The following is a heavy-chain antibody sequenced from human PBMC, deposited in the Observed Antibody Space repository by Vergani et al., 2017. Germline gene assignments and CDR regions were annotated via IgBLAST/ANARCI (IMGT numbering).Heavy chain of an antibody. Sequence: QVQLQQWGPGLLKPSETLALTCAVYGGSLSGYYWSWIRLAPGKGLEWVGEINHSGTINYNPTLKSPFNVSMDTSRDHFSLKLRSVSAAETAGYFCARRXERWETLLRDDFDVWGQGTFVTVSP. D-gene: IGHD1-26*01. J-gene: IGHJ3*01. CDR3: ARRXERWETLLRDDFDV. CDR2: INHSGTI. CDR1: GGSLSGYY. V-gene: IGHV4-34*01.